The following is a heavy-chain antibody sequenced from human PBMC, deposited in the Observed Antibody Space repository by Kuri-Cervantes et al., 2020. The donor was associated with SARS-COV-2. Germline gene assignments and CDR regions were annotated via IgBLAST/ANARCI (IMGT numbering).Heavy chain of an antibody. Sequence: GSLTLTCAASGFTISGSDMHWVRQASGKGLEWVGRIRSNTNTYATAYGASVKGRFTVSSDDSKNTAYLQMNSLKTEDTDLYYCSRLDCSGGYCQKVFDIWGPGTMVTVSS. J-gene: IGHJ3*02. D-gene: IGHD2-15*01. CDR2: IRSNTNTYAT. CDR3: SRLDCSGGYCQKVFDI. CDR1: GFTISGSD. V-gene: IGHV3-73*01.